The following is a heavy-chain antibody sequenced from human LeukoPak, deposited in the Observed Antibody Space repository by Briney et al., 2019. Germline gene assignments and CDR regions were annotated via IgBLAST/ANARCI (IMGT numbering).Heavy chain of an antibody. Sequence: ASVKVSCTASGYTFTGYYMHWVRQAPGQGLEWMGWINPNSGGTNYAQTFQGRVTMTRDTSISTAYMELSRLRSDDTAVYYCARDLFRSKRKSSTDIVVVPAATWPAAAGSNYWGQGTLVTVSS. CDR2: INPNSGGT. D-gene: IGHD2-2*01. V-gene: IGHV1-2*02. J-gene: IGHJ4*02. CDR1: GYTFTGYY. CDR3: ARDLFRSKRKSSTDIVVVPAATWPAAAGSNY.